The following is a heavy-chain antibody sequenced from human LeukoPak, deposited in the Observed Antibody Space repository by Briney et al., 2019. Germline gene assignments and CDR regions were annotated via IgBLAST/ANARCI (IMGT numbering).Heavy chain of an antibody. CDR1: VFTFSNFP. Sequence: GGSLRLSCATSVFTFSNFPMNWVRQAPWKGLEWLSVISSNGGRTYYENSVKGRFTVSRDNSKNMLYLRMNTLRAEDTAIYYCAKRMGCADFNCYAELDSWGQGTLVTVSS. D-gene: IGHD3-16*01. CDR2: ISSNGGRT. J-gene: IGHJ4*02. CDR3: AKRMGCADFNCYAELDS. V-gene: IGHV3-23*01.